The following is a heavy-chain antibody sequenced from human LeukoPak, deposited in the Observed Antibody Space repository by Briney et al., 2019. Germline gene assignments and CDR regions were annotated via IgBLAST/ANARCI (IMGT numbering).Heavy chain of an antibody. J-gene: IGHJ4*02. Sequence: SETLSLTCTVSGYSINSGYYWSWIRQPPGKGLEWIGEINHSGSTNYNPSLKSRVTISVDTSKNQFSLKLSSVTAADTAVYYCARGGPSYYFDYWGQGTLVTVSS. CDR2: INHSGST. V-gene: IGHV4-34*01. CDR1: GYSINSGYY. CDR3: ARGGPSYYFDY.